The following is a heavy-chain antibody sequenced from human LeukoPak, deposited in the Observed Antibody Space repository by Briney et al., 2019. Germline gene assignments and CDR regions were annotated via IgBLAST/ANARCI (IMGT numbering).Heavy chain of an antibody. V-gene: IGHV3-13*01. CDR2: IGTAGDT. CDR3: ARSHTYDSSGYYYYYGMDV. D-gene: IGHD3-22*01. Sequence: QAGGSLRLSCAASGFTFSSYDMPWVRQATGKGLEWVSAIGTAGDTYYPGSVKGRFTISRENAKNSLYLQMNSLRAGDTAVYYCARSHTYDSSGYYYYYGMDVWGQGTTVTVSS. J-gene: IGHJ6*02. CDR1: GFTFSSYD.